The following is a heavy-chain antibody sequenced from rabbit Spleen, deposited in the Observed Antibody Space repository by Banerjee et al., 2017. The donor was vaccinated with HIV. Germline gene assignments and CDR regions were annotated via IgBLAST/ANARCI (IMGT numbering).Heavy chain of an antibody. CDR1: GFSFSDRDV. Sequence: QQQLVESGGGLVKPGASLTLSCKASGFSFSDRDVMCWVRQAPGKGLEWIACINTATGKGVYASWAKGRFAISKTSSPTVTLQMTSLTDADTATYFCARDAGTSFSTYGMDLWGPGTLVTVS. CDR2: INTATGKG. D-gene: IGHD8-1*01. V-gene: IGHV1S45*01. J-gene: IGHJ6*01. CDR3: ARDAGTSFSTYGMDL.